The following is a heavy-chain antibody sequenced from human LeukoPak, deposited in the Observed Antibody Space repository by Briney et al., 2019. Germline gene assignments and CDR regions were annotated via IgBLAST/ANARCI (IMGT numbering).Heavy chain of an antibody. CDR1: GFTFSSYS. CDR2: ISSSSSTI. D-gene: IGHD2-15*01. Sequence: GGSLRLSCAASGFTFSSYSMNWVRQAPGRGLEWVSYISSSSSTIYYADSVKGRFTISRDNAKNSLYLQMNSLRAEDTAVYYCARSAVIVVVVAATPRDYYGMDVWGQGTTVTVSS. V-gene: IGHV3-48*04. J-gene: IGHJ6*02. CDR3: ARSAVIVVVVAATPRDYYGMDV.